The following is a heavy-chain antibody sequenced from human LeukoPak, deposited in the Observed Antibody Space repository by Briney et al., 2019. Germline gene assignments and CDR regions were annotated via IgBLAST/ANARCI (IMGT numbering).Heavy chain of an antibody. Sequence: GSLRLSCAASGFTFSSYAMHWVRHAPGKGLEWVAVISYDGSNKYYADPLKGRFTISKDNSKNTMYLQMNSLRAEDTAVYFCASAGYYDSRGYLVSGRYYYYYYGMVFWGQGTTVTVSS. CDR1: GFTFSSYA. J-gene: IGHJ6*02. CDR3: ASAGYYDSRGYLVSGRYYYYYYGMVF. V-gene: IGHV3-30-3*01. D-gene: IGHD3-22*01. CDR2: ISYDGSNK.